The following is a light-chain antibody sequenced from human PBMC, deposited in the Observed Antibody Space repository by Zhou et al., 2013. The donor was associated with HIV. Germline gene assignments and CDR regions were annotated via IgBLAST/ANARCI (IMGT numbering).Light chain of an antibody. V-gene: IGKV3-15*01. Sequence: EIVMTQSPTTLSVTPGERATLSCRASQSVSNYIAWYQQKPGQAPRLLISGASTRATGVPVRFSGSGSGTQFTLTISNLQSEDFAVYYCQQYNNWPCSFGQGTKLEIK. CDR3: QQYNNWPCS. CDR1: QSVSNY. J-gene: IGKJ2*04. CDR2: GAS.